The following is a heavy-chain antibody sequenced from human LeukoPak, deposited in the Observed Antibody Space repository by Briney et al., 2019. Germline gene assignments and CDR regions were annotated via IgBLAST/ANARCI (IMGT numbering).Heavy chain of an antibody. Sequence: SETLSLTCTVSGDSFSSYHWSWLRQPPGKGLEWIGYISSSGRTSYNPPLKSRVTISVDTSKNQFSLKLSSVTAADTAVYYCARVGRGDHTWGSYSCDHWGQGTLVSVSA. D-gene: IGHD3-16*01. CDR1: GDSFSSYH. CDR2: ISSSGRT. CDR3: ARVGRGDHTWGSYSCDH. V-gene: IGHV4-59*01. J-gene: IGHJ4*02.